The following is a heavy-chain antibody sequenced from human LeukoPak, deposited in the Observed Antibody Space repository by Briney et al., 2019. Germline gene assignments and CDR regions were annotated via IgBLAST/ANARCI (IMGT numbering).Heavy chain of an antibody. CDR1: GFTFSSYG. CDR3: AKDLVVAAAGNSYGMDV. Sequence: GRSLRLSFAASGFTFSSYGMHWVRQAPGKGLEWVAVISYDGSNKYYADSVKGRFTISRDNSKNTLYLQMNSLRAEDTAVYYCAKDLVVAAAGNSYGMDVWGQGTTVTVSS. CDR2: ISYDGSNK. V-gene: IGHV3-30*18. J-gene: IGHJ6*02. D-gene: IGHD6-13*01.